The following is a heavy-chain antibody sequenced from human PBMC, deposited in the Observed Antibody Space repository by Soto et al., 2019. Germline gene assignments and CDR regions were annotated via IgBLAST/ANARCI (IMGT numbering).Heavy chain of an antibody. CDR2: ISYDGSNK. J-gene: IGHJ6*02. V-gene: IGHV3-30-3*01. D-gene: IGHD3-10*01. CDR1: GFTFSSYA. CDR3: ARERFGENYYYGMDV. Sequence: GGSLRLSCAASGFTFSSYAMNWVRQAPGKGLEWVAVISYDGSNKYYEDSVKGRFTISRDNSKNTLYLQMNSLRAEDTAVYYCARERFGENYYYGMDVWGQGTTVTVSS.